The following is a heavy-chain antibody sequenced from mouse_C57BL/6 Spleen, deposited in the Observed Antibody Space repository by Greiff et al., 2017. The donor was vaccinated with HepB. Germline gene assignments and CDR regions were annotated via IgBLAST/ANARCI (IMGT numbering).Heavy chain of an antibody. J-gene: IGHJ2*01. D-gene: IGHD1-1*01. CDR2: INYDGSST. V-gene: IGHV5-16*01. Sequence: EVKLMESEGGLVQPGSSMKLSCTASRFTFSDYYIAWVRKVPEKGLEWVANINYDGSSTYYLDSLKSRFIISRDNAKNILYLQMSSLKSEDTATYYCARDRGYSSSFAYWGEGTILTVSS. CDR3: ARDRGYSSSFAY. CDR1: RFTFSDYY.